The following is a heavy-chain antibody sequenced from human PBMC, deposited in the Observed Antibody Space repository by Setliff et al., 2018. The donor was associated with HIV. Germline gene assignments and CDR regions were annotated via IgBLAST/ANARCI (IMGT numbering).Heavy chain of an antibody. D-gene: IGHD6-13*01. CDR3: ATMPYADTSPFTYSSSWYVPCDY. Sequence: ASVKVSCKVSGYTLTELSMHWVRQAPGKGLEWMGGFDPEDGETIYAQKFQGRVTMTEDTSTDTAYMELSSLRSEDTAVYYCATMPYADTSPFTYSSSWYVPCDYWGQGTLVTVSS. CDR2: FDPEDGET. CDR1: GYTLTELS. V-gene: IGHV1-24*01. J-gene: IGHJ4*02.